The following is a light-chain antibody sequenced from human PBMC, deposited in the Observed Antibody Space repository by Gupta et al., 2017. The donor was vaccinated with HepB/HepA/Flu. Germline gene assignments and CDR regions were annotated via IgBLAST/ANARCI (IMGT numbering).Light chain of an antibody. Sequence: SSELTQDPAVSVALGQRIRITCQGDSLTKDYASWYQQKPGQAPALVMFGENSRPSGIPDRFSSSRSGNTASLTITGAQAEDEADYFCNSRDISGDHLVFGSGT. CDR2: GEN. J-gene: IGLJ1*01. CDR3: NSRDISGDHLV. V-gene: IGLV3-19*01. CDR1: SLTKDY.